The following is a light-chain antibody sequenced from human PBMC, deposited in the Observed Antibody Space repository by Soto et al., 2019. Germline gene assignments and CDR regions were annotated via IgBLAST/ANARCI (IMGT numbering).Light chain of an antibody. CDR1: SSNIGSNA. Sequence: QSVLTQPPSASGTPGQRVTISCSGSSSNIGSNAVNWYQQLPGTAPKPLIYNNNQRPSGVPDRFSGAKSGTSASLSISGLRSEDEADYHCAAWDDSLSGGVFGGGTKLTVL. CDR2: NNN. J-gene: IGLJ3*02. V-gene: IGLV1-47*02. CDR3: AAWDDSLSGGV.